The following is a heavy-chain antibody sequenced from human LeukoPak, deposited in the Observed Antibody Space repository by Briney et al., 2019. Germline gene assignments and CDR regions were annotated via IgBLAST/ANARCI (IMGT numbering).Heavy chain of an antibody. CDR1: GFTFSSYA. CDR2: ISGSGGST. J-gene: IGHJ4*02. CDR3: AKDSGVVITLSYFDY. Sequence: PGGSLTLSCTASGFTFSSYAMHWVRQAPAKGLERVSAISGSGGSTYYADSEKGRFTISRDNSKNTQYLQMNSLRAEDTGVYYCAKDSGVVITLSYFDYWGQGTLVTVSS. V-gene: IGHV3-23*01. D-gene: IGHD3-22*01.